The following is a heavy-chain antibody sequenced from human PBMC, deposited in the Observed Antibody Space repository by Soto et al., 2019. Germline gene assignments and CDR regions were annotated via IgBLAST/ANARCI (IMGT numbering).Heavy chain of an antibody. CDR3: AKEVPEAEAALFYGMDV. J-gene: IGHJ6*02. Sequence: QVQLVESGGGVVQPGRSLRLSCAASGFTFSSYGMHWVRQAPGKGLVWVAVISYDGSNKYYADSVKGRFTISRDNSKNTLYLQMNSLRAEDTAVYYCAKEVPEAEAALFYGMDVWGQGTTVTVSS. CDR1: GFTFSSYG. V-gene: IGHV3-30*18. D-gene: IGHD6-6*01. CDR2: ISYDGSNK.